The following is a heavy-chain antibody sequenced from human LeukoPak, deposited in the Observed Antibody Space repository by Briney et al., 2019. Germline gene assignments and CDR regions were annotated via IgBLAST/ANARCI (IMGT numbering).Heavy chain of an antibody. J-gene: IGHJ3*02. Sequence: GASVKVSCKVSGYTLTELSMHWVRQAPGKGLEWMGGFDPEDGETIYAQKFQGRVTMTEDTSTDTAYMELSSLRSEDTAVYYCATDGSYYDSSGYYFRLGAFDIWGQGTMVTASS. CDR2: FDPEDGET. CDR1: GYTLTELS. CDR3: ATDGSYYDSSGYYFRLGAFDI. V-gene: IGHV1-24*01. D-gene: IGHD3-22*01.